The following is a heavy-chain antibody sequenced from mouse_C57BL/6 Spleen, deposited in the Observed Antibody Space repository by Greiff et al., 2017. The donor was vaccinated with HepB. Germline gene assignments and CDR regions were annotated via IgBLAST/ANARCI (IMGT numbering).Heavy chain of an antibody. Sequence: VQLQESGPGLVQPSQSLSITCTVSGFSFTSYGVHWVRQAPGKGLEWLGVIWSGGSTDYNAAFISRLSISKDNSKGQVFFKMNSLQAGDTAIYYCARNRRDLEGYFDVWGTGTTVTVSS. V-gene: IGHV2-2*01. CDR2: IWSGGST. J-gene: IGHJ1*03. CDR3: ARNRRDLEGYFDV. CDR1: GFSFTSYG.